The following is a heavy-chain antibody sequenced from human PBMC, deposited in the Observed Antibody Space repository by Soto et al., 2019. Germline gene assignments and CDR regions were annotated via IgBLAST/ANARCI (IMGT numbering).Heavy chain of an antibody. CDR3: ARSRPGGNSDY. CDR1: GFSISDYW. Sequence: GGSLRLSCAASGFSISDYWMSWVRQAPGKGLEWVANIKRDGSEKYYVDSVKGRFTISRDNAKNSLYLQMNSLRAEDTAVYYCARSRPGGNSDYWGQGTLVTVSS. D-gene: IGHD2-21*02. V-gene: IGHV3-7*03. J-gene: IGHJ4*02. CDR2: IKRDGSEK.